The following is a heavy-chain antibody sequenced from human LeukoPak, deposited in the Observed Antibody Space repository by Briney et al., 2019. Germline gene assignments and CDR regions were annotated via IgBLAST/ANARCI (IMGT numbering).Heavy chain of an antibody. CDR1: GGSISSYY. V-gene: IGHV3-7*01. D-gene: IGHD6-6*01. CDR3: AREGSSWNFAF. CDR2: IKQDGSDK. Sequence: PSETLSLTCTVSGGSISSYYWSWVRQAPGKGLEWVANIKQDGSDKLYVDSVRGRFTISRDNAKNSLHLQMNSLRAEDTAVYYCAREGSSWNFAFWGQGTLVTVSS. J-gene: IGHJ4*02.